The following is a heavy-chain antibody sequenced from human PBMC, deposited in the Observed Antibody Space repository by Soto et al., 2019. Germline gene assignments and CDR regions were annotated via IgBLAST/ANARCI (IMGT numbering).Heavy chain of an antibody. CDR2: VNPNNGGT. Sequence: QVQLVQYGAEVKKPGASVKVSCKASGYTFTGYYIHWVRQAPGQGLEWLGWVNPNNGGTNYAQNFQGWVTMTRDTCVITAYMGRSRLRSDYTAVYYCLTSRVSIAVAGEPEYYFDYWGQGTLVTVSS. D-gene: IGHD6-19*01. J-gene: IGHJ4*02. CDR1: GYTFTGYY. V-gene: IGHV1-2*04. CDR3: LTSRVSIAVAGEPEYYFDY.